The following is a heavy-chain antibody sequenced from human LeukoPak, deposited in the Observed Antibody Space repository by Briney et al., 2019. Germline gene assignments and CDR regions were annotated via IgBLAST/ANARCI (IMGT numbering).Heavy chain of an antibody. CDR1: GFTFSSYA. J-gene: IGHJ4*02. V-gene: IGHV3-23*01. CDR2: ISGSGDTT. Sequence: GGSLRLSCAASGFTFSSYAMNWVRQAPGKGLEWVSFISGSGDTTYYADSVKGRFTISRDSSKRTLYLQMNSLRAEDTAVYYCVRHIRNTHWDYWGQGTLVTVSS. D-gene: IGHD2-21*01. CDR3: VRHIRNTHWDY.